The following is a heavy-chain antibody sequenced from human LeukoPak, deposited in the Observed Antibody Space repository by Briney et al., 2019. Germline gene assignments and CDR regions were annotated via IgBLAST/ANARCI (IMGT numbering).Heavy chain of an antibody. Sequence: ASVKVSCKASGYTFTSYDINWVRQATGQGLEWMGCITHNSGNTGYAQKFQGRDTMTRNTSISTAYMELSSLRSDDTAVYYCARDRATRKGYCTNSVCFGDYWGQGTLVTVSS. D-gene: IGHD2-8*01. CDR1: GYTFTSYD. CDR2: ITHNSGNT. CDR3: ARDRATRKGYCTNSVCFGDY. J-gene: IGHJ4*02. V-gene: IGHV1-8*01.